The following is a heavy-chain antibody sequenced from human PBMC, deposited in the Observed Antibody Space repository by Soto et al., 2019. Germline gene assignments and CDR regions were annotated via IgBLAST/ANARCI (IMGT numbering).Heavy chain of an antibody. D-gene: IGHD5-12*01. CDR3: ARGGGYSGYEDYYYYYGMDV. J-gene: IGHJ6*02. Sequence: GGSLSLSCAASGFTFSSYDMHWVRQATGKGLEWVSAIGTAGDTYYPGSVKGRFTISRENAKNSLYLQMNSLRAEDTAVYYCARGGGYSGYEDYYYYYGMDVWGQGTTVTVSS. V-gene: IGHV3-13*01. CDR1: GFTFSSYD. CDR2: IGTAGDT.